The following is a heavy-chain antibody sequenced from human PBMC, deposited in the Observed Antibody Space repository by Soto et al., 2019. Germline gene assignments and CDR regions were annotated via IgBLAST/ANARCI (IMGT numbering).Heavy chain of an antibody. CDR2: INSDSGGT. J-gene: IGHJ5*02. V-gene: IGHV1-2*02. D-gene: IGHD2-15*01. CDR3: ARCSGVSCYANSLDP. CDR1: GYTFTGYY. Sequence: ASVKVSCKASGYTFTGYYMHWVRQAPGQGLEWMGWINSDSGGTKYAQKFQGRVTMTRDTSISTAYMELRRLRSDDTAVYYCARCSGVSCYANSLDPWGQGTMVTVYS.